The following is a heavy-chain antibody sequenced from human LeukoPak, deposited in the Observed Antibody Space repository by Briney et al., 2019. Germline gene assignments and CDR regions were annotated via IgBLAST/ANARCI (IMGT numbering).Heavy chain of an antibody. D-gene: IGHD6-19*01. CDR1: GFTFRNYV. Sequence: PGGSLRLSCAASGFTFRNYVIHWVRQAPGKGLEWVAVTSSDLNVKLYADSVKGRFTISRDNSRSTLYLQMNSLRPEDTAIYYCATPYTSGWSLYFDNWGQGTLVTVSS. CDR2: TSSDLNVK. J-gene: IGHJ4*02. V-gene: IGHV3-30-3*01. CDR3: ATPYTSGWSLYFDN.